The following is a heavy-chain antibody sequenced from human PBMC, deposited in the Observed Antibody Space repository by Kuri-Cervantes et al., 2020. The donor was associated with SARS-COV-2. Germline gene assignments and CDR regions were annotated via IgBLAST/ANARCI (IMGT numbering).Heavy chain of an antibody. CDR2: ISGSGGST. CDR1: GFTFSSYA. CDR3: AKDFVYYYDSSGYLFDY. V-gene: IGHV3-23*01. D-gene: IGHD3-22*01. Sequence: GESLKISCAASGFTFSSYAMSWVRQAPGKGLEWVSAISGSGGSTYYADSVKGQFTISRDNSKNTLYLQMNSLRAEDTAVYYCAKDFVYYYDSSGYLFDYWGQGTLVTVSS. J-gene: IGHJ4*02.